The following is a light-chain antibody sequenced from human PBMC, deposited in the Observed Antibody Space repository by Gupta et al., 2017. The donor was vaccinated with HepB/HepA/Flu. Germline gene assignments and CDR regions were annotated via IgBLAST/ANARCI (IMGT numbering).Light chain of an antibody. CDR2: AAS. J-gene: IGKJ4*01. V-gene: IGKV1-12*01. CDR3: QRANSLPLT. Sequence: DIQMTQSPSSVSASVGDRVTITCRASQGISSWLAWYQQKPGKAPKLLIYAASSLQSGVPSRFSGSASATDISLSISILHPEDFATYYSQRANSLPLTFGGGTKVEIK. CDR1: QGISSW.